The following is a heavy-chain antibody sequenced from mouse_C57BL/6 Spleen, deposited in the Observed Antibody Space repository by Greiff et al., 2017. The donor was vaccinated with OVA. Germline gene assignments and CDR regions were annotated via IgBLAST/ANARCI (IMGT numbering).Heavy chain of an antibody. CDR1: GYAFSSYW. V-gene: IGHV1-80*01. CDR2: IYPGDGDT. Sequence: QVQLQQSGAELVKPGASVKISCKASGYAFSSYWMNWVKQRPGKGLEWIGQIYPGDGDTNYNGKFKGKATLTADKSSSTAYMQLSSLTSEDSAVYFCARRERYGNYEAWFAYWGQGTLVTVSA. D-gene: IGHD2-10*02. CDR3: ARRERYGNYEAWFAY. J-gene: IGHJ3*01.